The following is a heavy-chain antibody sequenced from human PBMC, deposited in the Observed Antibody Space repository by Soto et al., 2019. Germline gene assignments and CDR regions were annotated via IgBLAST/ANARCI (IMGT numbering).Heavy chain of an antibody. J-gene: IGHJ6*02. Sequence: SETLSLTCTVSGGSISSSSYYWGWIRQPPGKGLEWIGSIYYSGSTYYNPSLKSRVTISVDTSKNQFSLKLSSVTAADTAVYYCARLQGRAYGMDVWGQGTTVTVS. D-gene: IGHD3-10*01. CDR1: GGSISSSSYY. V-gene: IGHV4-39*01. CDR3: ARLQGRAYGMDV. CDR2: IYYSGST.